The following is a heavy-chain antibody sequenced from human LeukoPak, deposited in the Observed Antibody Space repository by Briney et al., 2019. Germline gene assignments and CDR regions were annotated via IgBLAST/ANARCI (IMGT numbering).Heavy chain of an antibody. D-gene: IGHD1-26*01. Sequence: SETLSLTCTVSGGSISSYYWSWIRQPPGKGLEWIGYIYYSGSTNYNPSLKSRVTISVDTSKNQFSLKLSSVTAADTAVYYCARDRAVAFDIWGQGTMATVSS. J-gene: IGHJ3*02. CDR3: ARDRAVAFDI. CDR1: GGSISSYY. CDR2: IYYSGST. V-gene: IGHV4-59*01.